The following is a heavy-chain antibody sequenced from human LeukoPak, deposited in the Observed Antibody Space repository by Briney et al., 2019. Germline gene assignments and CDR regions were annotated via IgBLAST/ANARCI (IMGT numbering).Heavy chain of an antibody. Sequence: GGSLRLSCAASGFAFSSYWMHWVRQAPGKGLVWVSRINSDGSITTYADSVRGRFTISRDNAKSTLYLQMNSLRAEDTAVYYCASSTQISKYADYWGQGALVTVSS. V-gene: IGHV3-74*01. D-gene: IGHD2-2*01. CDR3: ASSTQISKYADY. CDR2: INSDGSIT. CDR1: GFAFSSYW. J-gene: IGHJ4*02.